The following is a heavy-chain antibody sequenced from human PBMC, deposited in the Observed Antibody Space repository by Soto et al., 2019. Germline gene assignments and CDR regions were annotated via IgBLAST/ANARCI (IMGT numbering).Heavy chain of an antibody. J-gene: IGHJ4*02. Sequence: EVQLVESGGGLVQPGGSLRLSCAASEFTFSTYGMNWVRQAPGKGLEWLAYISGDSSTAFYADSVKGRFTISRDNAKKSLYLQMHSLRAEDIVVYYCAREGTNGYGDYYFDYWGQGTLVTVSS. CDR2: ISGDSSTA. D-gene: IGHD4-17*01. CDR1: EFTFSTYG. CDR3: AREGTNGYGDYYFDY. V-gene: IGHV3-48*01.